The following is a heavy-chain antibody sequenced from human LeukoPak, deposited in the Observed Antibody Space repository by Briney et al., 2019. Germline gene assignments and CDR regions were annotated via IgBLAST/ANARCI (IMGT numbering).Heavy chain of an antibody. D-gene: IGHD4-23*01. CDR2: INPSGGST. CDR1: GFTFTSYY. Sequence: PGGSLRLSCAASGFTFTSYYMHWVRQAPGQGLEWMGIINPSGGSTSYAQKFQGRVTMTRDTSTSTVYMELSSLRSEDTAVYYCARSQLRTKWFDPWGQGTLVTVSS. CDR3: ARSQLRTKWFDP. J-gene: IGHJ5*02. V-gene: IGHV1-46*01.